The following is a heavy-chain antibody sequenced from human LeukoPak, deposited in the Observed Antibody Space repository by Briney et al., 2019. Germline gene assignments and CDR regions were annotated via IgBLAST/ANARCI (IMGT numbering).Heavy chain of an antibody. Sequence: ASVKVSCKASGYTFTSYYMHWVRQAPGQGLEWMGLINPTGGSTGYAQKFQGRVTMTRDMSTSTDYMELSSLRSEDTAVYYCARPRSGSYMAFDIWGQGTMVTVSS. D-gene: IGHD1-26*01. J-gene: IGHJ3*02. CDR1: GYTFTSYY. CDR3: ARPRSGSYMAFDI. V-gene: IGHV1-46*01. CDR2: INPTGGST.